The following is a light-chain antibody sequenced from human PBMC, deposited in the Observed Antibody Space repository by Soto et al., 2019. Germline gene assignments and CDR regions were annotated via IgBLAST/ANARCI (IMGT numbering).Light chain of an antibody. Sequence: EIVMTQSPATLSVSPGERATLSCRASQSVSSYLAWYHQKPGQAPRLLIYGASTRATGIPARFSGSGSETEFTLTISSLQSEDFAVYYCQQYNNWPPYTFGQGTKLEI. CDR2: GAS. J-gene: IGKJ2*01. CDR1: QSVSSY. CDR3: QQYNNWPPYT. V-gene: IGKV3-15*01.